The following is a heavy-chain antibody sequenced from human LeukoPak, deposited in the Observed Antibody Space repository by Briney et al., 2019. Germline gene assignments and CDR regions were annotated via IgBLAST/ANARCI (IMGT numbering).Heavy chain of an antibody. D-gene: IGHD6-19*01. Sequence: GGTLRLSCAASGFTFRSYGMSWVRQAPGKGLEWVSEISSTGVSTYYADSVKGRSTISRDNSKNTLYLQMNSLRAEDTAVYYCARRSGIAVAGAFDYWGQGTLVTVSS. V-gene: IGHV3-23*01. CDR3: ARRSGIAVAGAFDY. J-gene: IGHJ4*02. CDR2: ISSTGVST. CDR1: GFTFRSYG.